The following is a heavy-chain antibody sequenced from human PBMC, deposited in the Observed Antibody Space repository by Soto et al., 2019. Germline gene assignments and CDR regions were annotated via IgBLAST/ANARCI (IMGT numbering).Heavy chain of an antibody. CDR1: GFTFSGSG. J-gene: IGHJ4*02. V-gene: IGHV3-73*01. Sequence: EVQLVEFGGGLVQPGGSLKLSCAASGFTFSGSGLHWVRQASGRGLEWVGLIRSKADSYAPSYAASVKGRFTISRDDSKNTAYLHMNSLKTEDTAVYYCTVNRLQPAWGYWGQGTLVTVSS. CDR2: IRSKADSYAP. CDR3: TVNRLQPAWGY. D-gene: IGHD7-27*01.